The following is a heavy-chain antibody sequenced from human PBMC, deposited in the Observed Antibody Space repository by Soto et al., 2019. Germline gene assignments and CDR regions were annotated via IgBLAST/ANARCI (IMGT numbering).Heavy chain of an antibody. CDR3: ARSYSSSCRRCYMDV. Sequence: SETLSLTCTVSGCSISSYYWSWIRPPPGKGLEWIGYIYYSGSTNYNPSLKSRVTISVDTSKNQFSLKLSSVTAADTAVYYCARSYSSSCRRCYMDVWGKGTTVT. D-gene: IGHD6-13*01. CDR1: GCSISSYY. V-gene: IGHV4-59*01. CDR2: IYYSGST. J-gene: IGHJ6*03.